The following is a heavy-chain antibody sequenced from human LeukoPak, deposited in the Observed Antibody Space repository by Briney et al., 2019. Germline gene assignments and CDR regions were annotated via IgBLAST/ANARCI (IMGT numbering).Heavy chain of an antibody. CDR2: ISRNGDTT. CDR1: GFTFSTYV. J-gene: IGHJ4*02. D-gene: IGHD2-15*01. V-gene: IGHV3-23*01. Sequence: GGSLRLSCAASGFTFSTYVMTWVRQAPGKGLEWVSSISRNGDTTYYADSVKGRFTISRDNSKNTLYLQMNSLRGDDTAIYYCAKLVGATMTSDYWGQGILVTVSS. CDR3: AKLVGATMTSDY.